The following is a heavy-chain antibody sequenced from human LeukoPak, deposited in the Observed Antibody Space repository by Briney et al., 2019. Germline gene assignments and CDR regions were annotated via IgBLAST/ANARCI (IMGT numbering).Heavy chain of an antibody. CDR2: IIPIFGTA. CDR1: GGTFSSYA. Sequence: ASVKVSCKASGGTFSSYAISWVRQAPGQGLEWMGGIIPIFGTASYAQKFQGRVTITADESTSTAYMELSSLRSEDTAVYYCARVLLWFGEPDAFDIWGQGTMVTVSS. D-gene: IGHD3-10*01. CDR3: ARVLLWFGEPDAFDI. J-gene: IGHJ3*02. V-gene: IGHV1-69*01.